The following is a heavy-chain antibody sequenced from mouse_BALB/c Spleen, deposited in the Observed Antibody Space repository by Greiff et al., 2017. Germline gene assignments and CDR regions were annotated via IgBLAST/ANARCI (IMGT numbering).Heavy chain of an antibody. V-gene: IGHV14-3*02. Sequence: VQLQQSGAELVKPGPSVTLSCTASGFNFKDTYMHWVQQRPEQGLEWLGRIDPANGNTEYDPKFQGMATITADTSSNTAYLQLSSLTSEDTAVYYCAGEWGNWDYWGQGTTVTVSA. CDR2: IDPANGNT. J-gene: IGHJ2*01. CDR3: AGEWGNWDY. CDR1: GFNFKDTY. D-gene: IGHD2-1*01.